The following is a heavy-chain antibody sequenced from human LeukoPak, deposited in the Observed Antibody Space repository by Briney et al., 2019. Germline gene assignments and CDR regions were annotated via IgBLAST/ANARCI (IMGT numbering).Heavy chain of an antibody. D-gene: IGHD3-10*01. CDR2: ISSSGSTI. CDR1: GFTFSSYE. J-gene: IGHJ4*02. V-gene: IGHV3-48*03. CDR3: ARGRGYLDY. Sequence: QPGGSLRLSCAASGFTFSSYEMSWVRQAPGKGLEWVSYISSSGSTIYYADSVKGRFTISRDNSKNTLYLQMNSLRAEDTAVYYCARGRGYLDYWGQGTLVTVSS.